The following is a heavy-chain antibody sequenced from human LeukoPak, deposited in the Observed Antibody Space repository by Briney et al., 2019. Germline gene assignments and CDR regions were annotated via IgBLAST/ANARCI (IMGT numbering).Heavy chain of an antibody. Sequence: GGSLRLSCAASGFPFSDVWMSWVRQAPGKGLEWVGRIKRKTDGGTADYAAPVKGRFTFSRDDSKNTLYLQMNSLKTEDTAVYYCTTDWYYYDSSGYYPIFWGQGTLVIVSS. CDR2: IKRKTDGGTA. D-gene: IGHD3-22*01. V-gene: IGHV3-15*01. CDR3: TTDWYYYDSSGYYPIF. J-gene: IGHJ4*02. CDR1: GFPFSDVW.